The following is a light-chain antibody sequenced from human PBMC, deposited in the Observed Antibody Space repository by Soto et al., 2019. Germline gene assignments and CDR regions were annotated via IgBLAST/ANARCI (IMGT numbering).Light chain of an antibody. Sequence: IVLTQSPGTLSLSPGERCTLSCRASQSVSSGYLAWYQQKPGQAPRLLIYDESNRASSLPARISGSGSGTDFTLTISRLEPEDFAVYYCQQYGSSRTFGQGNKVEIK. CDR2: DES. J-gene: IGKJ1*01. CDR3: QQYGSSRT. CDR1: QSVSSGY. V-gene: IGKV3-20*01.